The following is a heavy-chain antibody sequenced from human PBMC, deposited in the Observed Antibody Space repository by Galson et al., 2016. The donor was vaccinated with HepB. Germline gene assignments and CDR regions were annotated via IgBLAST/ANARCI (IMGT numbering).Heavy chain of an antibody. Sequence: SVKVSCKAPGYSFSDYAFHWVRQAPGQRLEWMGWINAGKGNTEYSQKFQGRFSITSDTSATTVHMELSRLRHEDTAEYFGATVIIGFLSGYSSASAFETWGQGTMVTVSS. CDR1: GYSFSDYA. J-gene: IGHJ5*01. D-gene: IGHD3-3*01. V-gene: IGHV1-3*01. CDR3: ATVIIGFLSGYSSASAFET. CDR2: INAGKGNT.